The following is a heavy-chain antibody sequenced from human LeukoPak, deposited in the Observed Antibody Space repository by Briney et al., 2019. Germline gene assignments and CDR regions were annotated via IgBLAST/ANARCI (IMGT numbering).Heavy chain of an antibody. V-gene: IGHV1-69*01. Sequence: SVKVSCKASGGTFSSYAISWVRQAPGQGLEWMGGIIPIFGTANYAQKFQGRVTITADESTSTAYMELSSLRSEDTAVYYCARARPWDSSRSYYFGMDVWGHGTTVTVSS. CDR2: IIPIFGTA. CDR3: ARARPWDSSRSYYFGMDV. D-gene: IGHD3-22*01. CDR1: GGTFSSYA. J-gene: IGHJ6*02.